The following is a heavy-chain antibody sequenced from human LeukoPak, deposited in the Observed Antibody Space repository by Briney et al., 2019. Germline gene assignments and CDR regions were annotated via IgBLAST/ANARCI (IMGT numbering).Heavy chain of an antibody. D-gene: IGHD3-3*01. J-gene: IGHJ6*02. CDR2: IYYSGST. CDR1: GGSIRSYY. V-gene: IGHV4-59*01. Sequence: SETLSLTCTVSGGSIRSYYWSWIRQSPGKGLEWIGYIYYSGSTNYNPSLKSRVTISVDTSKNQFSLNLSSVTAADTAVYYCASSPPYYDFWSGYYGMDVWGQGTTVTVSS. CDR3: ASSPPYYDFWSGYYGMDV.